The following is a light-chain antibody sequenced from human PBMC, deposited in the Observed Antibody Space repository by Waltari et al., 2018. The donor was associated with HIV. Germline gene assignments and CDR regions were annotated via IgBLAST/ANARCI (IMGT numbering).Light chain of an antibody. CDR2: AAS. CDR1: QSVRSG. Sequence: EIVMTQSPATLSVSPGERATLSCRASQSVRSGLAWYQQKPGQPPRLLIYAASTRATGIPARFSGSGSGTEFTLTISSLQSEDFAVYYCQQYSDWPPFTFGVGTKVEIK. CDR3: QQYSDWPPFT. V-gene: IGKV3-15*01. J-gene: IGKJ4*01.